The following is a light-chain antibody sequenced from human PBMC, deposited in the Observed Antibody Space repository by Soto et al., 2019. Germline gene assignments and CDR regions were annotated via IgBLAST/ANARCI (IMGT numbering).Light chain of an antibody. CDR1: SF. CDR3: QQYGYLGT. J-gene: IGKJ1*01. CDR2: DTS. Sequence: IELTQSPTALSSFPGDRVTLSCSSFLAWYQQTPGQAPRLLIYDTSTRAIDIPDRFSGSGSGTDFTLTISRLEPEDFAVYYCQQYGYLGTFGQRAKVDI. V-gene: IGKV3-20*01.